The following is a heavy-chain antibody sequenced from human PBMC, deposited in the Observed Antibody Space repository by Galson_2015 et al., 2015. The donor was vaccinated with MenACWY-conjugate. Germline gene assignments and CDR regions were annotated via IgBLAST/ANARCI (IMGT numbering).Heavy chain of an antibody. CDR3: AAGGENAGWLVGNL. V-gene: IGHV1-58*02. CDR2: IVIGSGYP. Sequence: SVKVSCKASGFTFSRSAIQWVRQARGQRLEWIGWIVIGSGYPNYAQKFQERVTFTQDTSASTACMGPSNLKSEDTGVDYCAAGGENAGWLVGNLRGPGTLVTVFS. J-gene: IGHJ1*01. CDR1: GFTFSRSA. D-gene: IGHD6-19*01.